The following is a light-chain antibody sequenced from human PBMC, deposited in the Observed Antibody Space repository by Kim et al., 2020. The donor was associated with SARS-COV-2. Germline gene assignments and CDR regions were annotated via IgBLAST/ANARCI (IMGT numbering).Light chain of an antibody. J-gene: IGKJ5*01. Sequence: LPPGDRVTPSCRASQSVCSSLAWRTNKPGQAPRLLFYVGSTGATGIPARFSGSGYGTDFTLTISGLEPEDVAVYYCQQCAKWPPTFGQGTRLEIK. CDR1: QSVCSS. CDR2: VGS. CDR3: QQCAKWPPT. V-gene: IGKV3-11*01.